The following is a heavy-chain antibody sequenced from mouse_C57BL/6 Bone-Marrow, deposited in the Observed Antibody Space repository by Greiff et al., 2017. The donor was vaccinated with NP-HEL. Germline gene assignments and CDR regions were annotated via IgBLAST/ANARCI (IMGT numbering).Heavy chain of an antibody. CDR3: ARPSHYYGSSHWYFDV. CDR2: INPGSGGT. J-gene: IGHJ1*03. V-gene: IGHV1-54*01. Sequence: VQLQQSGAELVRPGTSVKVSCKASGYAFTNYLIEWVKQRPGQGLEWIGVINPGSGGTNYNEKFKGKATLTADKSSSTAYMQLSSLTSEDSAVYFCARPSHYYGSSHWYFDVWGTGTTVTVSS. CDR1: GYAFTNYL. D-gene: IGHD1-1*01.